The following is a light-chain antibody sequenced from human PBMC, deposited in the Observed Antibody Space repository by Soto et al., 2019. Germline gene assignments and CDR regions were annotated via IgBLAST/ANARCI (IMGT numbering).Light chain of an antibody. CDR2: AVS. CDR1: QSVNSNF. CDR3: QQYGNSPRT. V-gene: IGKV3-20*01. Sequence: EIVLTQSPGTLSLSPGESATLSCRASQSVNSNFFAWYQQKPGQAPRLLIYAVSTRATGIPDRFTGSGSGTDFTLTISGLEPEDFAIYYCQQYGNSPRTFGHGTRL. J-gene: IGKJ2*01.